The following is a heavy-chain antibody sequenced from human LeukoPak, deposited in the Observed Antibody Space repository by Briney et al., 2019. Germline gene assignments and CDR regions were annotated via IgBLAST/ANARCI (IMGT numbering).Heavy chain of an antibody. Sequence: PGGSLRLSCAASGFTFSSYEMNWVRQAPGKGLEWVSAISGSGGSTYYADSVKGRFTISRDNSKNTLYLQMNSLRAEDTAVYYCAKARQRRYYYDSSGYHEYWGQGTLVTVSS. J-gene: IGHJ4*02. D-gene: IGHD3-22*01. CDR3: AKARQRRYYYDSSGYHEY. CDR2: ISGSGGST. CDR1: GFTFSSYE. V-gene: IGHV3-23*01.